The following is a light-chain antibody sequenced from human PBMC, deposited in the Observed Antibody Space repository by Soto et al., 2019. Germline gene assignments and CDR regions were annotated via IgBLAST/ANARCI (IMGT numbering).Light chain of an antibody. CDR2: GAS. CDR3: QQYGSSPRT. Sequence: EMVLKQSPAPLSLSPGERATRSCRASQSVTSSYLAGYQQQPGQAPRLLLYGASSRATGIPDRFRGSGSATDFTLTISRLEPEDFAGDYCQQYGSSPRTFGQGTQVESK. V-gene: IGKV3-20*01. J-gene: IGKJ1*01. CDR1: QSVTSSY.